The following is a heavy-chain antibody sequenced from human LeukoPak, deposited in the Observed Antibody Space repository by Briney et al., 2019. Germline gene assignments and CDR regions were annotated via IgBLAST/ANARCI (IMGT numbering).Heavy chain of an antibody. Sequence: GASVKVSCKASGYTFTSYGISWVRQAPGQGLEWMGRISAYNGNTNYAQKLQGRVTMTTDTSTSTAYMELRSLGSDDTAVYYCAREGSSSWYPIYYYYGMDVWGQGTTVTVSS. CDR2: ISAYNGNT. V-gene: IGHV1-18*01. CDR3: AREGSSSWYPIYYYYGMDV. CDR1: GYTFTSYG. D-gene: IGHD6-13*01. J-gene: IGHJ6*02.